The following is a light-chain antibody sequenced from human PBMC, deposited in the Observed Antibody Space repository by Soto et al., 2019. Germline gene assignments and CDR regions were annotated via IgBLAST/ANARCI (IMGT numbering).Light chain of an antibody. J-gene: IGLJ1*01. CDR3: SSYTSSSTLDV. CDR2: EGT. CDR1: SSDVGTYNL. V-gene: IGLV2-14*02. Sequence: QSVLAQPASVSGSPGQSITISCTGTSSDVGTYNLVSWYQQHPGKAPKLIIYEGTKRPSEVSHRFSASKSGNTASLTISGLQAEDEADYYCSSYTSSSTLDVFGTGTKVTVL.